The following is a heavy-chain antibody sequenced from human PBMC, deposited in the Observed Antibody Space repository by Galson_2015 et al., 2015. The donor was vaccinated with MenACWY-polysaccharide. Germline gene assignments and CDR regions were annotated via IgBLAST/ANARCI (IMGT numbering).Heavy chain of an antibody. D-gene: IGHD3-3*01. CDR1: GFTFDDYA. V-gene: IGHV3-9*01. CDR2: ISWNSGSI. CDR3: AKAIGGFRAN. J-gene: IGHJ4*02. Sequence: SLRLSCAASGFTFDDYAMHWVRHAPGKGLEWVSGISWNSGSIGYADSVKGRFTISRDNAKNSLYLQMNSLRAEDTALYYCAKAIGGFRANWGQGTLVTVSS.